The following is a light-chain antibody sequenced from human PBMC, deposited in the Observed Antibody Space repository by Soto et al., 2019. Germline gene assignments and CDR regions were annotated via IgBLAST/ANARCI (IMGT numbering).Light chain of an antibody. CDR3: QQYNKWPRT. Sequence: EIVMKQSPATLSVSPGERATLSCRASQSLSSDLAWYQQKVGQAPRLLIYGASTRATGIPARYSGSGSGTEFNFTISSLQSEDFAVYYCQQYNKWPRTFGQGTKVDIK. J-gene: IGKJ1*01. CDR2: GAS. V-gene: IGKV3-15*01. CDR1: QSLSSD.